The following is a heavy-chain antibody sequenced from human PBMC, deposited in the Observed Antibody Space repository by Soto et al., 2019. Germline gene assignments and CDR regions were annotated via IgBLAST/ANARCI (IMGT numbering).Heavy chain of an antibody. Sequence: EAQLVESGGGLVQPGGSLRLSCAASGFTFSRYWMYWVRQVPGKGLEWVSHIKSDGSYTNYADSVRGRFTISRDNAKNTVYLQMNRLRGEDTAVYYCARDALYSSGWSFDFWGQGTLVTVSS. D-gene: IGHD6-19*01. J-gene: IGHJ4*02. CDR1: GFTFSRYW. CDR3: ARDALYSSGWSFDF. V-gene: IGHV3-74*01. CDR2: IKSDGSYT.